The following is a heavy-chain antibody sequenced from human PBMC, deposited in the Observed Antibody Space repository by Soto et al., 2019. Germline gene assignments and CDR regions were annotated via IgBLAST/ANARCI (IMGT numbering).Heavy chain of an antibody. CDR1: GFIFSNYD. D-gene: IGHD2-21*02. CDR2: IWFDGSNT. Sequence: QVQLVESGGGVVQPGRSLRLSCAASGFIFSNYDIHWVRQAPGKGLAWVAVIWFDGSNTHYADSVKGRFTVSRDNSRNTLYLQMNSLRAEDTAVYYCARGIGDGVTVIHYFDSWGQGTLVTVSS. CDR3: ARGIGDGVTVIHYFDS. J-gene: IGHJ4*02. V-gene: IGHV3-33*01.